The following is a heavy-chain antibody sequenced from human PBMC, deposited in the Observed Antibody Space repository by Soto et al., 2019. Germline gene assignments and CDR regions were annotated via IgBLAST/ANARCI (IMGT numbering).Heavy chain of an antibody. D-gene: IGHD6-19*01. V-gene: IGHV3-21*01. Sequence: EVQLVESGGGLVKPGGSLRLSCAASGFTFSSYSMNWVRQAPGKGLEWVSSISSSSSYIYYADSVKGRFTISRDNAKNSLYLQMNSLRAEDTAVYYCATWRRQWLAYAFDIWGQGTMVTVSS. CDR3: ATWRRQWLAYAFDI. CDR2: ISSSSSYI. J-gene: IGHJ3*02. CDR1: GFTFSSYS.